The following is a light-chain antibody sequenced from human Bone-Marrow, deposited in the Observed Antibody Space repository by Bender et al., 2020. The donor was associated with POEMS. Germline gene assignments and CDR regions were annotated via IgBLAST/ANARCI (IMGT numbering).Light chain of an antibody. V-gene: IGLV2-23*02. Sequence: QSALTQPASVSGSPGQSITISCTGTSSDVGSYTLVSWYQQHPGKAPQVLIYEVTKRPSGVSNRFSGSKSGNTASLTISGLQAEEEADYYCCSYVGITNVVFGGGTKLTVL. J-gene: IGLJ2*01. CDR3: CSYVGITNVV. CDR1: SSDVGSYTL. CDR2: EVT.